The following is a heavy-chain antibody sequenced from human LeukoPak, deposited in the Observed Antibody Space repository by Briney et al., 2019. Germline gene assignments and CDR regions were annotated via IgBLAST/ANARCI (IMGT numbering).Heavy chain of an antibody. V-gene: IGHV4-59*01. CDR1: GGSISSYY. Sequence: SETLSLTCTVSGGSISSYYWSWIRQPPGKELEWIGDISYSGGTIYKDSLKGRVTISVDTSKNQFSLKVNSVTAADTAVYYCARQKLYFAPPMGFDYWGQGSLVTVSS. CDR3: ARQKLYFAPPMGFDY. CDR2: ISYSGGT. J-gene: IGHJ4*02. D-gene: IGHD3-9*01.